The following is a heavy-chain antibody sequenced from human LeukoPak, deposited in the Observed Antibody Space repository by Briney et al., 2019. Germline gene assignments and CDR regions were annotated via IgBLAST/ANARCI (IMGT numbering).Heavy chain of an antibody. D-gene: IGHD3-10*01. CDR2: IYYSGST. V-gene: IGHV4-39*01. J-gene: IGHJ4*02. Sequence: SETLSLTCTVSDGSISRSSYYGGWIRQPPGKGLEWIGSIYYSGSTYYNPSLKSRVTISVDTSKNQFSLKLSSMTAADTAVYYCARLRGLLNFDYWGQGTLVTVSS. CDR3: ARLRGLLNFDY. CDR1: DGSISRSSYY.